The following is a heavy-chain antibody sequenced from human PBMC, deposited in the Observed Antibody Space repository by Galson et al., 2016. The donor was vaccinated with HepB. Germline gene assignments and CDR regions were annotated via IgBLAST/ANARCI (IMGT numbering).Heavy chain of an antibody. V-gene: IGHV3-23*01. D-gene: IGHD1-26*01. CDR3: AREGWELRGAFDI. CDR2: ISGSGGRT. CDR1: GFTFNNYA. J-gene: IGHJ3*02. Sequence: SLRLSCAASGFTFNNYAMNWVRQAPGKGLEWVSGISGSGGRTYYSDSVRGRFTISRDNSKNTLYLQMNSLRAEDTAVYYCAREGWELRGAFDIWGQGTMVSVSS.